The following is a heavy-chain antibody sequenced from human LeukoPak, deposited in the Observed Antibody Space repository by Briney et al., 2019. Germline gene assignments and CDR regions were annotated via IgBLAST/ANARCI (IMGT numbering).Heavy chain of an antibody. D-gene: IGHD3-3*01. CDR2: IYYSGST. CDR1: GGSISSYY. V-gene: IGHV4-59*08. CDR3: ARSTYYDFWSGYYNEAPFDY. Sequence: PSETLSLTCTVSGGSISSYYWSWIRQPPGKGLEWIGYIYYSGSTNYNPSLKSRVTISVDTSKNQFSLNLSSVTAADTAVYYCARSTYYDFWSGYYNEAPFDYWGQGTLVTVSS. J-gene: IGHJ4*02.